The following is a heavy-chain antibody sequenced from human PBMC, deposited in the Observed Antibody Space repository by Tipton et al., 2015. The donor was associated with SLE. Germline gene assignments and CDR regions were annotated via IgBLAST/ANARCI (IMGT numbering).Heavy chain of an antibody. CDR2: INHSGST. D-gene: IGHD4-17*01. CDR1: GGSFSGYY. V-gene: IGHV4-34*01. CDR3: ARGTVTAAFDI. Sequence: TLSLTCAVYGGSFSGYYWSWIRQPPGKGLEWIGEINHSGSTNYNPSLKSRVTISVDTSKSQFSLKLSSVTAADTAVYYCARGTVTAAFDIWGQGTMVTVSS. J-gene: IGHJ3*02.